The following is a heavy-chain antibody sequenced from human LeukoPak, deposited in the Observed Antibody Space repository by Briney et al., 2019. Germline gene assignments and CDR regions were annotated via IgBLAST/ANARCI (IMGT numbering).Heavy chain of an antibody. CDR1: GGSLSSYY. V-gene: IGHV4-4*07. Sequence: SETLSLTCTVSGGSLSSYYWSWIRQPAGKGLEWIGRIYTSGSTNYNPSLKSRVTMSVDTSKNQFSLKLSSVTAADTAVYYCARVGLAAAGPYYYYYMDVWGKGTTVTVSS. CDR3: ARVGLAAAGPYYYYYMDV. D-gene: IGHD6-13*01. J-gene: IGHJ6*03. CDR2: IYTSGST.